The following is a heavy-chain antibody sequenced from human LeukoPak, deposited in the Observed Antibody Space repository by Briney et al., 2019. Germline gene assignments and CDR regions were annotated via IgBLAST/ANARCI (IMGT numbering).Heavy chain of an antibody. V-gene: IGHV3-48*03. D-gene: IGHD6-19*01. Sequence: GGSLRLSCAASGFTFSTYGMHWVRQAPGKGPEWVSYISSSGSTIYYADSVKGRFTISRDNAKNSLYLQMNSLRAEDTAVYYCAREPRGRSGWSFDYWGQGTLVTVSS. J-gene: IGHJ4*02. CDR2: ISSSGSTI. CDR3: AREPRGRSGWSFDY. CDR1: GFTFSTYG.